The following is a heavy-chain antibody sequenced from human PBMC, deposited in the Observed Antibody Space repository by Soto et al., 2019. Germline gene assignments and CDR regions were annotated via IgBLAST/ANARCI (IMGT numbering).Heavy chain of an antibody. CDR3: ARDLGYCSGGSCYPDAFDI. CDR2: IWYDGSNK. V-gene: IGHV3-33*01. D-gene: IGHD2-15*01. J-gene: IGHJ3*02. CDR1: GFTFSSYG. Sequence: QVQLVESGGGVVQPGRSLRLSCAASGFTFSSYGMHWVRQAPGKGLEWVAVIWYDGSNKYYADSVKGRFTISRDNSKNTLYLLMNSLRAEDTAVYYCARDLGYCSGGSCYPDAFDIWGQGTMVTVSS.